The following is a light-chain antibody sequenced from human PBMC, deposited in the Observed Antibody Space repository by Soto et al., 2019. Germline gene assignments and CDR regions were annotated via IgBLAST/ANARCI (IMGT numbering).Light chain of an antibody. J-gene: IGLJ1*01. V-gene: IGLV2-14*01. CDR3: SAYTSSLTLYV. CDR2: EVS. CDR1: SSDVGTYNY. Sequence: QSALTQPASVSGSPGQSITISCTGTSSDVGTYNYVSWYQQHSGKAPKLMIYEVSNRPSGVSNRFSGSKSGNTASLTISGLQAEDVADYYCSAYTSSLTLYVFGSGTKVTVL.